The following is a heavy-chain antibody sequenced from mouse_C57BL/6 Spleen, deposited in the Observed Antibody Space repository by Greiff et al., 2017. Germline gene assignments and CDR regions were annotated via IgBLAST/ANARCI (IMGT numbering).Heavy chain of an antibody. CDR3: ARYDYEAGAMDY. J-gene: IGHJ4*01. Sequence: QVTLKVSGPGILQPSQTLSLTCSFSGFSLSTFGMGVGWIRQPSGKGLEWLAHIWWDDDKYYNPALKSRLTISKDTSKNLVFLRIANVDTADTTTYCCARYDYEAGAMDYWGQGTSVTVDS. D-gene: IGHD2-4*01. CDR1: GFSLSTFGMG. V-gene: IGHV8-8*01. CDR2: IWWDDDK.